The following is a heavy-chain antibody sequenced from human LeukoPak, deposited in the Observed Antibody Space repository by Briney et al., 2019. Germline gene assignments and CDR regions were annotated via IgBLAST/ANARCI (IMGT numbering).Heavy chain of an antibody. J-gene: IGHJ6*03. Sequence: SETLSLTCTVSGGSISSYYWSWIRQPAGKGLEWIGRIYTSGSTKYNPSLKSRVTMSVDTSKNQFSLKLSSVTAADTAVYYCAKVQRRYDSSGYYYDHYYYYYMDVWGKGTTVTVSS. V-gene: IGHV4-4*07. CDR1: GGSISSYY. CDR2: IYTSGST. D-gene: IGHD3-22*01. CDR3: AKVQRRYDSSGYYYDHYYYYYMDV.